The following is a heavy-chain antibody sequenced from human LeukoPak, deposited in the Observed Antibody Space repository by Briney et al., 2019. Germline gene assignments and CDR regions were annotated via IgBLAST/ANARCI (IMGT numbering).Heavy chain of an antibody. CDR3: ASFNWGSLDY. CDR1: GGSISSYY. J-gene: IGHJ4*02. V-gene: IGHV4-59*01. Sequence: SETLSLTCTVSGGSISSYYWSWIRQPPGKGLEWIGYIYYSGSTNYNPPLKSRVTISVDTSKNQFSLKLSSVTAADTAVYYCASFNWGSLDYWGQGTLVTVSS. CDR2: IYYSGST. D-gene: IGHD7-27*01.